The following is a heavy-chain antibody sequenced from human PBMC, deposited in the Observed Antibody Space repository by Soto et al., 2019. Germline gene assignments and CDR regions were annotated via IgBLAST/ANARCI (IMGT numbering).Heavy chain of an antibody. CDR2: ISSSSSYI. CDR1: GSTFSSYS. D-gene: IGHD6-25*01. J-gene: IGHJ3*02. V-gene: IGHV3-21*01. CDR3: ARALGSGVAFDI. Sequence: PGGSLRLSCAASGSTFSSYSMSLVRQAPGKGLEWVSSISSSSSYIYYADSVKGRFTISRDNAKNSLYLQMNSLRAEDTAVYYCARALGSGVAFDIWGQGTMVTVSS.